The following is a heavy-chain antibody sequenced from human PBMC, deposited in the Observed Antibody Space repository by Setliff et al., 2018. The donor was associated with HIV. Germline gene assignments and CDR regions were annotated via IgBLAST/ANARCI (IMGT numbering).Heavy chain of an antibody. D-gene: IGHD2-8*01. CDR2: IHYSGAT. CDR1: GGSISSHY. CDR3: ARHSPNVGVRGDAFDI. Sequence: SETLSLTCTVSGGSISSHYWIWIRQPPGKGLEWIGYIHYSGATNYNPSLKSRVTISLDTSRTQFSLRLSSVTAADTAVYYCARHSPNVGVRGDAFDIWGQVTVVTFSS. V-gene: IGHV4-59*08. J-gene: IGHJ3*02.